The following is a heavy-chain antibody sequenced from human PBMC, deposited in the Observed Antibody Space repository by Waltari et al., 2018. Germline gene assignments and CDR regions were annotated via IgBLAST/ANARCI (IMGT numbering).Heavy chain of an antibody. CDR1: RSSIRNNNYY. J-gene: IGHJ4*02. Sequence: QLQLQESGPGLVKPSETLSLTCTVSRSSIRNNNYYWGWVRQPPGKGLEWIGSFYKSGTTYYNPSLKSRVTISVDTSNNPFSLKLNSVTAADTAVYYCVRGYPDIVATISDYWGQGTLVTVSS. V-gene: IGHV4-39*07. D-gene: IGHD5-12*01. CDR3: VRGYPDIVATISDY. CDR2: FYKSGTT.